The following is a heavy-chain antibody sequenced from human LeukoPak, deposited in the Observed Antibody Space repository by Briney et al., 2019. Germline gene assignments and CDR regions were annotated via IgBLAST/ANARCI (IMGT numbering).Heavy chain of an antibody. D-gene: IGHD4-17*01. J-gene: IGHJ4*02. Sequence: SETLSLTCAVSGGSIGSGGYSWSWIRQPPGKGLEWIGYIYHSGSTYYNPSLKSRVTISVDRSKNQFSLKLSSVTAADTAVYYCASYGDYAGFDYWGQGTLVTVSS. CDR1: GGSIGSGGYS. V-gene: IGHV4-30-2*01. CDR2: IYHSGST. CDR3: ASYGDYAGFDY.